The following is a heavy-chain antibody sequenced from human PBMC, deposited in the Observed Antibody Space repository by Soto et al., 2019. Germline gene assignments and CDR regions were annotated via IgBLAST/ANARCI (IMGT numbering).Heavy chain of an antibody. CDR3: TRDLIAVAGTDF. V-gene: IGHV3-21*01. D-gene: IGHD6-19*01. J-gene: IGHJ4*02. CDR1: GFSFSDYH. CDR2: ISTDSSYI. Sequence: GGSLRLSCAASGFSFSDYHMSWVRQAPGKGLDWVSSISTDSSYIHYADSLQGRFTISRDNAKNSLYLQMNSLRAEDTAVYYYTRDLIAVAGTDFWGQGTLDTVSS.